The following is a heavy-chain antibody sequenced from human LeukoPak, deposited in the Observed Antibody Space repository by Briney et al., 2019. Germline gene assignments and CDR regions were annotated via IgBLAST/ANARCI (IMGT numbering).Heavy chain of an antibody. D-gene: IGHD1-26*01. CDR3: AKDFGSGHGSYTWGTFDY. J-gene: IGHJ4*02. Sequence: PGGSLRLSCAASGFTFSDYYMSWIRQAPGKGLEWVSGISGSGGSTVYADSVKGRFTISRDNSKNTLYVQMNSLRAEDTAVYYCAKDFGSGHGSYTWGTFDYWGQGTLVSVSS. CDR1: GFTFSDYY. CDR2: ISGSGGST. V-gene: IGHV3-23*01.